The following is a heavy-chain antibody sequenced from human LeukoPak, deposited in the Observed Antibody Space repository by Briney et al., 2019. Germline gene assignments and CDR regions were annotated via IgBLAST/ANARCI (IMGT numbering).Heavy chain of an antibody. CDR3: ARDRARRFLQGYNWFDP. CDR1: GGTFSSFA. V-gene: IGHV1-69*05. J-gene: IGHJ5*02. D-gene: IGHD2-21*01. Sequence: GASVKVSCKASGGTFSSFAISWVRQAPGQGLEWMGGIIPIFGTANYAQMLQGRVLITTDESTSTAYMELSSLRSEDTAVYYCARDRARRFLQGYNWFDPWGQGTLVTVSS. CDR2: IIPIFGTA.